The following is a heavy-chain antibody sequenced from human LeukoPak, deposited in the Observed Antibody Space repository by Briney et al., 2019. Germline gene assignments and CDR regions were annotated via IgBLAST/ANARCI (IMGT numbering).Heavy chain of an antibody. CDR2: IYYSGST. CDR1: GGSISSYY. CDR3: ARGVNWIDP. J-gene: IGHJ5*02. Sequence: SETLSLTCTVSGGSISSYYWSWFRQPPGKGLEWIGYIYYSGSTNYNPSLKSRVTISVDTSKNQLSLKLSSVTAADTAFYYCARGVNWIDPWGQGTLVTVSS. D-gene: IGHD6-13*01. V-gene: IGHV4-59*01.